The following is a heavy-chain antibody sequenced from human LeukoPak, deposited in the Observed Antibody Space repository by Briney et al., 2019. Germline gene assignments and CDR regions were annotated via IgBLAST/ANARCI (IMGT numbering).Heavy chain of an antibody. CDR3: ARDFAVVVAAGDY. CDR2: ISSSSSYI. Sequence: GGSLRLSCAASGFTFSSYSMNWVRQAPGKGLEWVSSISSSSSYIYYADSVKGRFIISRDNAKNSLYLQMNSLRAEDTAVYYCARDFAVVVAAGDYWGQGTLVTVSS. J-gene: IGHJ4*02. V-gene: IGHV3-21*01. D-gene: IGHD2-15*01. CDR1: GFTFSSYS.